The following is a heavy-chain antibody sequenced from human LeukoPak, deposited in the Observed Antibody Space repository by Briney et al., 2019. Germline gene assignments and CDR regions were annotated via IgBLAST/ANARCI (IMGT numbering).Heavy chain of an antibody. J-gene: IGHJ3*02. D-gene: IGHD3-22*01. CDR1: GFTFSSYA. Sequence: GGSLRLSCAASGFTFSSYAMSWVRQAPGKGLEWVSAISGSGGSTYYADSVKGRFTISRDNSKNTLYLQMNSLRAEDTAVYYCAKYYDSSGYYYDAFDIWGQGTMVAVSS. V-gene: IGHV3-23*01. CDR2: ISGSGGST. CDR3: AKYYDSSGYYYDAFDI.